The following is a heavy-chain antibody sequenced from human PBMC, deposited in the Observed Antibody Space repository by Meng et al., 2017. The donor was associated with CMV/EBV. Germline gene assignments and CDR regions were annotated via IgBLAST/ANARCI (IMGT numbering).Heavy chain of an antibody. CDR3: ARGGDIVVVPAAFPYYYYGMDV. V-gene: IGHV1-69*10. D-gene: IGHD2-2*01. Sequence: SVKVSCKASGGTFSSYAISWVRQAPGQGLEWMGGIIPILGMANYAQKFQGRVTITADKSTSTAYMELSSLRSEDTAVYYCARGGDIVVVPAAFPYYYYGMDVWGRGTTVTVSS. CDR2: IIPILGMA. CDR1: GGTFSSYA. J-gene: IGHJ6*02.